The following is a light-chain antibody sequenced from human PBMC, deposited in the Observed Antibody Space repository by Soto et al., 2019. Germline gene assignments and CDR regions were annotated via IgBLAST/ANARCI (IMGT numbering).Light chain of an antibody. V-gene: IGKV3-15*01. CDR2: GAS. Sequence: EVVMTQSPATLSVSPGERATLSCRASQSVNANLAWYQQKPGQAPRLLIHGASNRATGIPARFSGSGFGTEFILTISSLQVEDFAVYYCQQYNTWLWTFGQGTKVEI. CDR3: QQYNTWLWT. CDR1: QSVNAN. J-gene: IGKJ1*01.